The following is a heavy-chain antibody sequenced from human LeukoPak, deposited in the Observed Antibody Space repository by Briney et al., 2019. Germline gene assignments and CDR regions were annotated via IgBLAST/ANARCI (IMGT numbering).Heavy chain of an antibody. CDR2: THYTGET. D-gene: IGHD3-10*01. CDR3: GRNLGSGSDH. Sequence: SETLSLTCSVSGDSISGPYWTWLRQSPGRGLEWIGYTHYTGETNYNPSLKSRLTMSVDTSNNQVYLRLSSVTAADTAVYYCGRNLGSGSDHWGQGTLVTVCS. J-gene: IGHJ4*02. V-gene: IGHV4-59*11. CDR1: GDSISGPY.